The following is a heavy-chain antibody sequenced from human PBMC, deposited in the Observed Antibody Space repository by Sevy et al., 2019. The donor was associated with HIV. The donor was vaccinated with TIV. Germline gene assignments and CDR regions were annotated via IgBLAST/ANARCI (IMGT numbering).Heavy chain of an antibody. CDR1: GFSFSTYW. CDR3: ARDITPHYDSSGYYRDY. CDR2: IKQDGSEK. J-gene: IGHJ4*02. Sequence: GGSLRLSCAASGFSFSTYWMTWVRQAPGKGLEWVANIKQDGSEKYYVDSVKGRFTISRDNAKNSLYLQMNSLRAEDTAVYYCARDITPHYDSSGYYRDYWGQGTLVTVSS. V-gene: IGHV3-7*03. D-gene: IGHD3-22*01.